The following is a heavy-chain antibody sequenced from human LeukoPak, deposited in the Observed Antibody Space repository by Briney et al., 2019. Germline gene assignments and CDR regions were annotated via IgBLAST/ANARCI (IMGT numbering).Heavy chain of an antibody. CDR1: ACSFSSKW. V-gene: IGHV3-7*01. J-gene: IGHJ5*02. CDR2: INQDGTEK. D-gene: IGHD2-15*01. Sequence: GGSLRLSWAASACSFSSKWMSWVRQAPGKGVEWVAIINQDGTEKYYVESLEGRLTISRDNANNSLYLQLNSLRADDTAVYYCARVARYCSGGTCSWFDPWGQGTLVTVSS. CDR3: ARVARYCSGGTCSWFDP.